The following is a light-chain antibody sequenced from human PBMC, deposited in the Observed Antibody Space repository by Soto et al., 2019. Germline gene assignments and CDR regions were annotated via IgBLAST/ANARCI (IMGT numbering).Light chain of an antibody. CDR1: SSDVGVYNY. CDR2: DVK. CDR3: CSYAGDYTFV. J-gene: IGLJ1*01. Sequence: QSVLTQPRSVSGSPGQSVTISCTGTSSDVGVYNYVTWYQQYPGKAPKVMIYDVKTRPSGVTDRFSGSKSGNTASLTISGLQAEDEADYYCCSYAGDYTFVFGTGTKVTVL. V-gene: IGLV2-11*01.